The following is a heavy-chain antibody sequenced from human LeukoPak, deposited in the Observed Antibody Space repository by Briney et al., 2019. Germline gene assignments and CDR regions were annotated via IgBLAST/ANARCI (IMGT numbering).Heavy chain of an antibody. J-gene: IGHJ4*02. CDR2: IHPRSGDT. Sequence: GASVKVSCQASGYSFTAFYIHWVRQAPGQGLEWMGWIHPRSGDTSYSQKFQGRVPIARDTSISTVYMDLSSLGSDDTAAYYCARDGEYGTGSYYRGCFDYWGQGILVTVSS. CDR3: ARDGEYGTGSYYRGCFDY. V-gene: IGHV1-2*02. CDR1: GYSFTAFY. D-gene: IGHD3-10*01.